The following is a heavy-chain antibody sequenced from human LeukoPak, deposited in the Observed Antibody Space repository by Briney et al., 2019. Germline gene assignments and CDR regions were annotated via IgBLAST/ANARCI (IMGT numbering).Heavy chain of an antibody. V-gene: IGHV3-53*01. CDR1: GFTVSSNY. J-gene: IGHJ5*02. Sequence: GGSLRLSCAASGFTVSSNYMSWVRQAPGKGLEWVSLIYSGGTTYYADSVKGRFTISRDNSKNTLYLQMNSLRAEDTAVYYCARRGDGGRSFDPWGQGTLVTVSS. CDR2: IYSGGTT. D-gene: IGHD4-23*01. CDR3: ARRGDGGRSFDP.